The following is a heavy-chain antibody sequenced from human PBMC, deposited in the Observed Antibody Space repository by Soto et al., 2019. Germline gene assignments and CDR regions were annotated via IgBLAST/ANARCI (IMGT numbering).Heavy chain of an antibody. CDR2: IYSGGST. D-gene: IGHD6-19*01. V-gene: IGHV3-53*01. Sequence: GGSLRLSCAASGFTVSSNYMSWVRQAPGKGLEWVSVIYSGGSTYYADSVKGRFTIPRDNSKNTLYLQMNSLRAEDTAVYYCASYSYSSGWYRDYWGQGTLVTVSS. CDR3: ASYSYSSGWYRDY. J-gene: IGHJ4*02. CDR1: GFTVSSNY.